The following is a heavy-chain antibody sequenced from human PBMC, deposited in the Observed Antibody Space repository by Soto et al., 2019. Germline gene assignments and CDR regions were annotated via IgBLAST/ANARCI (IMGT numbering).Heavy chain of an antibody. CDR2: IYYSGST. V-gene: IGHV4-59*01. J-gene: IGHJ6*02. Sequence: SETLSLTCTVSGGSISSYYWSWIRQPPGKGLEWIGYIYYSGSTDYNPSLKSRVTISVDTSKNQFSLKLSSVTAADTAVYYCARVSSSSWYSSPGPSMDVWGQGTTVTVSS. CDR3: ARVSSSSWYSSPGPSMDV. CDR1: GGSISSYY. D-gene: IGHD6-13*01.